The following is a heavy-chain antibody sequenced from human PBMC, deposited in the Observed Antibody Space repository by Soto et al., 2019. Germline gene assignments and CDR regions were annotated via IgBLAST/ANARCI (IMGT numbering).Heavy chain of an antibody. D-gene: IGHD5-12*01. V-gene: IGHV4-30-2*01. CDR2: IDHSGST. J-gene: IGHJ6*02. CDR3: AGEVATTLASYGMDV. CDR1: GGSISSGGYS. Sequence: QLQLQESGSGLVKPSQTLSLTCAVSGGSISSGGYSWSWIRQPPGKGLEWIGYIDHSGSTYYNPSLKSRVTISVDRSKNQFSLKLSSVTAADTAVYYCAGEVATTLASYGMDVWGQGTTVTVSS.